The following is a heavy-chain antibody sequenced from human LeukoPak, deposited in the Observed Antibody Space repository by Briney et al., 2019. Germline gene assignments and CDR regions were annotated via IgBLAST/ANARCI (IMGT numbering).Heavy chain of an antibody. CDR1: GFTFSDHY. CDR2: IKEDGSET. CDR3: EAYGSV. V-gene: IGHV3-7*03. J-gene: IGHJ4*02. Sequence: PGGSLRLSCAASGFTFSDHYMDWVRQAPGKGLEWVANIKEDGSETYYVDAVKGRFTISRDNDKNTLYLQMNSLRAEDTAVYYCEAYGSVWGQGTLVIVSS. D-gene: IGHD3-10*01.